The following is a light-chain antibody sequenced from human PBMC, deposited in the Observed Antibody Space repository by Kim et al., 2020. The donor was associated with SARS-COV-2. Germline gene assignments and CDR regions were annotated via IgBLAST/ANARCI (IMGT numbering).Light chain of an antibody. CDR3: QQYYSTPIT. Sequence: ATINCKSRQSVLYSSNNKNYLAWYQQKPGQPPKLRIYWASTRESGVPDRFSGSGSGTDFTLTISSLQAEDVAVYYCQQYYSTPITFGQGTRLEIK. CDR1: QSVLYSSNNKNY. J-gene: IGKJ5*01. CDR2: WAS. V-gene: IGKV4-1*01.